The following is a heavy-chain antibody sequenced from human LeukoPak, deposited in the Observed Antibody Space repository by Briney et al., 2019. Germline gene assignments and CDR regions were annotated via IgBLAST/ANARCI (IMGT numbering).Heavy chain of an antibody. V-gene: IGHV3-48*01. Sequence: PGGSLRLSCAASGFTFSSYSMNWVRQAPGKGLEWVSYISSSSSTIYYADSVKGRFTISRDNAKNSLYLQMNSPRAEDTAVYYCAREPFTIFGVVHLFDYWGQGTLVTVSS. CDR3: AREPFTIFGVVHLFDY. D-gene: IGHD3-3*01. CDR2: ISSSSSTI. J-gene: IGHJ4*02. CDR1: GFTFSSYS.